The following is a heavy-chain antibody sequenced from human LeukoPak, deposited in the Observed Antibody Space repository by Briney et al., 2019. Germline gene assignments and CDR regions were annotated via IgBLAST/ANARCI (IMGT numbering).Heavy chain of an antibody. D-gene: IGHD3-16*02. CDR3: ASQSLDYLWETNRPRGGYFPH. CDR2: IYYSGST. V-gene: IGHV4-59*01. CDR1: GDSLKSYE. Sequence: SETLWLTCNVSGDSLKSYEWIWIRQPPGKELEWIGYIYYSGSTSHNPSLKSRVTLSMDTSKNQISLRLSSVSAADTAVYYCASQSLDYLWETNRPRGGYFPHWGQGSLVTVSS. J-gene: IGHJ1*01.